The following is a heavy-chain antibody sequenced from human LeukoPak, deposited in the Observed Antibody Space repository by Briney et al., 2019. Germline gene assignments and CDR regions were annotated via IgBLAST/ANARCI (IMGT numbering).Heavy chain of an antibody. J-gene: IGHJ6*02. Sequence: PGGSLRLSCAASGFTVSSNYMSWVRQAPGKGLEWVSVIYSGGSTYYADSVKGRFTISRDNSKNTLYLQMNSLRAEDTAVYYCARDKVLAGRRDYYYGMDVWGQGTTVTVSS. CDR2: IYSGGST. CDR3: ARDKVLAGRRDYYYGMDV. D-gene: IGHD6-13*01. CDR1: GFTVSSNY. V-gene: IGHV3-66*01.